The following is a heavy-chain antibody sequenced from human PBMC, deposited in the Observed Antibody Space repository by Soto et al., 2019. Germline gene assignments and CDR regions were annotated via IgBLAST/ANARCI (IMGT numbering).Heavy chain of an antibody. V-gene: IGHV3-23*01. D-gene: IGHD1-26*01. J-gene: IGHJ6*02. CDR3: AKDLSGTYFYGMDV. CDR2: IRGSGEST. Sequence: EVQLLESGGGLVQPGGSLRLSCAASGFTSNNYVMSWVRQAPGKGLEWVSAIRGSGESTHYADSVKGRFTISRDSSKNTLYLQMNSLRAEDTAVYYCAKDLSGTYFYGMDVWGQGTTVTVSS. CDR1: GFTSNNYV.